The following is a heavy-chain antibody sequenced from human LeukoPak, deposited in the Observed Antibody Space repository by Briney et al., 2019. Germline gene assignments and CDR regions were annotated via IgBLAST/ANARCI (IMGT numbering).Heavy chain of an antibody. J-gene: IGHJ4*02. Sequence: ASVKVSCKASGYTFTGYYMHWVRQAPGQGLEWMGGIIPIFGTANYAQKFQGRVTITADKSTSTAYMELSSLRSEDTAVYYCAREYYYDSSGYYYVGYFDYWGQGTLVTVSS. V-gene: IGHV1-69*06. CDR2: IIPIFGTA. CDR1: GYTFTGYY. CDR3: AREYYYDSSGYYYVGYFDY. D-gene: IGHD3-22*01.